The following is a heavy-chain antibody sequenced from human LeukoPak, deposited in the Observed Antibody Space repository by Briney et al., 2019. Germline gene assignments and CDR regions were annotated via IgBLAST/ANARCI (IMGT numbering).Heavy chain of an antibody. Sequence: GGSLRLSCAASGFTFSNYAMNWVRQAPGKGLEWVSDISGSGEITRFADSVRGRFTISRDNSKNTLFLQMNSLRAEDTAIYYCARDNLAAAGDDNFDIWGQGTMVTVSS. V-gene: IGHV3-23*01. D-gene: IGHD6-13*01. CDR1: GFTFSNYA. CDR2: ISGSGEIT. J-gene: IGHJ3*02. CDR3: ARDNLAAAGDDNFDI.